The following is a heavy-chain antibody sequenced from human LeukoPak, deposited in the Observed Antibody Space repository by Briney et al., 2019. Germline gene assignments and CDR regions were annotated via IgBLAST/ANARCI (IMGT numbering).Heavy chain of an antibody. CDR1: EFTFSSYG. V-gene: IGHV3-30*03. Sequence: GGSLRLSCAASEFTFSSYGMHWVRQAPGKGLEWVAVISYDGSNKYYADSVKGRFTISRDNSKNTLYLQMNSLRTEDTAVYYCATSASRHCSSTSCYFYYGMDVWGQGTTVTVSS. D-gene: IGHD2-2*01. J-gene: IGHJ6*02. CDR3: ATSASRHCSSTSCYFYYGMDV. CDR2: ISYDGSNK.